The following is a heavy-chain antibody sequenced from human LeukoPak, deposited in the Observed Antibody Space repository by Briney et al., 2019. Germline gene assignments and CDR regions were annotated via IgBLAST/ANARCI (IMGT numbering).Heavy chain of an antibody. D-gene: IGHD3-16*02. J-gene: IGHJ5*02. Sequence: ASVTVSCKASGYTFTSYDINWVRQAAGQGLEWMGWMNPNSGNTGYAQKFQGRVTMTRNTSISTAYMELSSLRSEDTAVYYCARDNSVGDIAWWFDPWGQGTLVTVSS. CDR1: GYTFTSYD. CDR3: ARDNSVGDIAWWFDP. CDR2: MNPNSGNT. V-gene: IGHV1-8*02.